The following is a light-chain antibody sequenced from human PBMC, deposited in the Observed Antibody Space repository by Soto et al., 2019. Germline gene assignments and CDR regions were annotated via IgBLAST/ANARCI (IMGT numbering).Light chain of an antibody. Sequence: DIQMTQSPSSLSASVGDRVTITCRASQNIDNYLNRYQQKPGKASNILIYAASSLQSGVPSRCAGSGSGTHFTLTLSTLQPEDVGTYSCQQSLSTPIYSFGQGT. CDR3: QQSLSTPIYS. CDR2: AAS. CDR1: QNIDNY. J-gene: IGKJ2*03. V-gene: IGKV1-39*01.